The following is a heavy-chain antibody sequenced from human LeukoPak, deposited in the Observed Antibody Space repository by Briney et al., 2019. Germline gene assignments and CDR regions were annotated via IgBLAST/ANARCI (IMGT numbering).Heavy chain of an antibody. CDR3: ATSLGRYYYGSGSSYNWFDP. Sequence: PSETLSLTCAVYGGSFSGYYWSWIRQPPGKGLEWIGEINHSGSTNYNPSLKSRVTISVATSKNQLPLKLSSVTAADTAVYYCATSLGRYYYGSGSSYNWFDPWGQGTLVTVSS. D-gene: IGHD3-10*01. V-gene: IGHV4-34*01. CDR1: GGSFSGYY. CDR2: INHSGST. J-gene: IGHJ5*02.